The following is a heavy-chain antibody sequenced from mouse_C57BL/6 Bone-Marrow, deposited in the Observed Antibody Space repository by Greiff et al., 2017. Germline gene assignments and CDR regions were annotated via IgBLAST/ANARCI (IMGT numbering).Heavy chain of an antibody. V-gene: IGHV1-64*01. D-gene: IGHD2-5*01. CDR1: GYTFTSYW. Sequence: QVQLQQPGAELVKPGASVKLSCKASGYTFTSYWMHWVKQRPGQGLEWIGMIHPNSGSTNYNEKFKSKATLTVDKSSSTAYMQLSSLTSEDSAVYYCARRADFYYSNSYYFDYWGQGTTLTVSS. CDR2: IHPNSGST. J-gene: IGHJ2*01. CDR3: ARRADFYYSNSYYFDY.